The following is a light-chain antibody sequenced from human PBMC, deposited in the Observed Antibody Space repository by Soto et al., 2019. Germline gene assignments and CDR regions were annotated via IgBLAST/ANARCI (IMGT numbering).Light chain of an antibody. CDR2: DAS. V-gene: IGKV3-11*01. J-gene: IGKJ1*01. CDR3: QQRTNWPPWT. CDR1: QSVSSY. Sequence: EIVLTQSPATLSLSPGERATLSCRASQSVSSYLDWYQQKPGQAPRLLIYDASNRATGTPARFSGSGSGTDFTLTISSLEREDFAVYYCQQRTNWPPWTFGQGNKVEIK.